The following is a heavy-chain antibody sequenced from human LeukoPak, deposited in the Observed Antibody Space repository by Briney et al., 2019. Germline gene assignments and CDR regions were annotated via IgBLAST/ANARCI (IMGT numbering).Heavy chain of an antibody. Sequence: PSETLSLTCAVYCGSFSGYYWSWIRQPPGKGLEWIGEINHSGSTNYNPSLKSRVTIAVDTSKNQFYLKLSSVTAADTAVYYCARGVGYSYGYRTYYYYYMDVWGKGTTVTVSS. CDR1: CGSFSGYY. J-gene: IGHJ6*03. CDR3: ARGVGYSYGYRTYYYYYMDV. CDR2: INHSGST. D-gene: IGHD5-18*01. V-gene: IGHV4-34*01.